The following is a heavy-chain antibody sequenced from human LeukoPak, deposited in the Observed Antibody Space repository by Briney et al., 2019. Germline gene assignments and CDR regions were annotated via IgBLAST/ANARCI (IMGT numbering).Heavy chain of an antibody. D-gene: IGHD4-23*01. Sequence: GGSLILSCAASGFTFTTYVMSWVRQAPGKGLEWVSAMSGSGRNTYYADSVKGRFTISRDNSKNTLYLQVSSLRAEDTAVYYCAKEIYYGGATHYFDDWGQGTLVIVSS. CDR1: GFTFTTYV. V-gene: IGHV3-23*01. CDR2: MSGSGRNT. J-gene: IGHJ4*02. CDR3: AKEIYYGGATHYFDD.